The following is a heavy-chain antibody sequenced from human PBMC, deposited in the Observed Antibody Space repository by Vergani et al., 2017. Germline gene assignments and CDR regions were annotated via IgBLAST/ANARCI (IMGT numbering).Heavy chain of an antibody. Sequence: QVQLVQSGAEVKKPGASVKLSCKVSCYTLTELSMHWVRQAPGKGLEWMGGFDPEEGETNYAQKFQGRVTMTEDTSTDTAYTGLSSLTSEDPAVYYCATSAPRGPSVRGYSYGYDYWGQGTLVTVSS. CDR3: ATSAPRGPSVRGYSYGYDY. J-gene: IGHJ4*02. V-gene: IGHV1-24*01. CDR1: CYTLTELS. D-gene: IGHD5-18*01. CDR2: FDPEEGET.